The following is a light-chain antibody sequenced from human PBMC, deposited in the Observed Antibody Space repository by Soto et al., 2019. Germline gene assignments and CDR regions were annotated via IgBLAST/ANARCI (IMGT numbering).Light chain of an antibody. CDR2: GAS. V-gene: IGKV3-20*01. Sequence: EIVLTQSPGTLSLSPGDRATLSCRASQSVSSNYLAWYQQKPGQAPRLLIYGASIRATGIPDRFSGGGSGTDFTLTIRRLEPEDFAVYFCHQYGSSPRTFGKGTKVEIK. CDR3: HQYGSSPRT. J-gene: IGKJ1*01. CDR1: QSVSSNY.